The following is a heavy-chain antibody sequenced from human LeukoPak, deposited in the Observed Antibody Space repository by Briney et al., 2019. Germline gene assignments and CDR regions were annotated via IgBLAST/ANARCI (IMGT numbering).Heavy chain of an antibody. Sequence: SETLSLTCAVYGGPFSGYYWTWIRQTPEKGLEWIGEMNPSGSTSYNPSLKSRVTISVDTSKNQFSLKLSSVTAADMAVYYCARGRQDVTMIVVVMTAVSYYLDAWGKGTTVTVS. CDR2: MNPSGST. D-gene: IGHD3-22*01. CDR1: GGPFSGYY. J-gene: IGHJ6*03. V-gene: IGHV4-34*01. CDR3: ARGRQDVTMIVVVMTAVSYYLDA.